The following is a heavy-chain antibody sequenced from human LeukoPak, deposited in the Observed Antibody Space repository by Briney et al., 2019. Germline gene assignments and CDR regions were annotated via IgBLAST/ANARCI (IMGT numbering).Heavy chain of an antibody. J-gene: IGHJ3*02. D-gene: IGHD3-9*01. CDR1: GGSISSGGYY. CDR3: ARGGYYDILTTILNDAFDI. Sequence: PSETLSLTCTVSGGSISSGGYYWSWIRQPPGKGLEWIGYIYHSGSTYYNPSLKSRVTISVDRSKNQFSLKLSSVTAADTAVYYCARGGYYDILTTILNDAFDIWGQGTMVTVSS. V-gene: IGHV4-30-2*01. CDR2: IYHSGST.